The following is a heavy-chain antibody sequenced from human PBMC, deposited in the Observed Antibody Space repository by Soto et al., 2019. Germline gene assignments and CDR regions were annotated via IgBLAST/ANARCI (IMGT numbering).Heavy chain of an antibody. CDR3: SRGFFSHFDC. CDR2: ISDSGGDT. Sequence: GESLKISCAASGFTASSYVMSWVRQAPGKGLEWVSAISDSGGDTYYADPVKGRFTISRDNSENTLHLQMDSLGAEDTARYYCSRGFFSHFDCWGPGTQVTVSS. J-gene: IGHJ4*02. CDR1: GFTASSYV. V-gene: IGHV3-23*01.